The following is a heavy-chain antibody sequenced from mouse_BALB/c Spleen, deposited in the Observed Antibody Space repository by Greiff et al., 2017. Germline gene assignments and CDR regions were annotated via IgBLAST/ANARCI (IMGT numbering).Heavy chain of an antibody. Sequence: QVHVKQSGAELVRPGSSVKISCKASGYAFSSYWMNWVKQRPGQGLEWIGQIYPGDGDTNYNGKFKGKATLTADKSSSTAYMQLSSLTSEDSAVYFCAREGSTMITFAYWGQGTLVTVSA. V-gene: IGHV1-80*01. CDR2: IYPGDGDT. CDR3: AREGSTMITFAY. J-gene: IGHJ3*01. D-gene: IGHD2-4*01. CDR1: GYAFSSYW.